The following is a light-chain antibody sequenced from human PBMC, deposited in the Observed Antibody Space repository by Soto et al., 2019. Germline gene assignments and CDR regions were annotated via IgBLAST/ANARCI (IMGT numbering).Light chain of an antibody. J-gene: IGKJ4*01. V-gene: IGKV1-6*02. CDR2: ATX. CDR1: RDSKXY. Sequence: AIQMTQSTSSLSASVGDGVTITCRASRDSKXYLGLXXXXXGXAXXXRXXATXXLXSGVPXRFSGTGSGTDFTLTITGLQPEDFATYYCLHDYNYPLTFGGGTKVDIK. CDR3: LHDYNYPLT.